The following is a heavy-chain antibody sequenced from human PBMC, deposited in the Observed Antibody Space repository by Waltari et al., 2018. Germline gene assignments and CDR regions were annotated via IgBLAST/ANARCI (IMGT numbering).Heavy chain of an antibody. J-gene: IGHJ1*01. D-gene: IGHD2-15*01. CDR1: GFTFSSYA. CDR2: IRGRCGST. V-gene: IGHV3-23*04. Sequence: EVQLVESGGGLVQPGGSLRLSCAASGFTFSSYAMSWVRQAPGKGLEWVSVIRGRCGSTYDADSVKGRFTITRDNSKNTRYLQMNSLRAEDTAVYYCAKDSRFCSGGSCHEYFQHWGQGTLVTVSS. CDR3: AKDSRFCSGGSCHEYFQH.